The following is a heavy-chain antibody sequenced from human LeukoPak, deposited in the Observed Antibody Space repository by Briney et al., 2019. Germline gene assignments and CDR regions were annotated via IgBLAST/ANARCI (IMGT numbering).Heavy chain of an antibody. CDR1: GYTFTNYS. D-gene: IGHD6-6*01. CDR3: ASGRYSSSSPHYYYYYMDV. CDR2: ISAYSGNT. J-gene: IGHJ6*03. Sequence: ASVKVSCKASGYTFTNYSISWVRPAPGQGLEWMGWISAYSGNTHYSYKPQGRVTMNTDTSTSTGYMELRSLRSDDTAVYYCASGRYSSSSPHYYYYYMDVWGKGTTVTVSS. V-gene: IGHV1-18*01.